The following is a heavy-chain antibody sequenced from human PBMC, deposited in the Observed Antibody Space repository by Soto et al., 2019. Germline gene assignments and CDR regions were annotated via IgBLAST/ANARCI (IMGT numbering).Heavy chain of an antibody. V-gene: IGHV4-31*03. Sequence: TSETLSLTCTVSGGSISSGGYYWSWIRQHPGKGLEWIGYIYYSGSTYYNPSLKSRVTISVDTSKNQFSLKLSSVTAADTAVYYCAREPLSGSYDYWGQGTLVTVS. CDR2: IYYSGST. J-gene: IGHJ4*02. D-gene: IGHD1-26*01. CDR3: AREPLSGSYDY. CDR1: GGSISSGGYY.